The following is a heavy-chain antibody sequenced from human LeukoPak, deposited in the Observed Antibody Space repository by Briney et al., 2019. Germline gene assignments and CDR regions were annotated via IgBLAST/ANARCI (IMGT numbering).Heavy chain of an antibody. CDR2: IYTTGST. D-gene: IGHD1-26*01. V-gene: IGHV4-4*07. CDR3: ATSFGSYYGPFDY. J-gene: IGHJ4*02. CDR1: GGSISSYY. Sequence: SETLSLTCTVAGGSISSYYWSWIRQPAGKRRERTGRIYTTGSTNYNPALKSRGTMSVDTSKNQFSLNLSSVTAADTAVYYCATSFGSYYGPFDYWGQGTLVTVSS.